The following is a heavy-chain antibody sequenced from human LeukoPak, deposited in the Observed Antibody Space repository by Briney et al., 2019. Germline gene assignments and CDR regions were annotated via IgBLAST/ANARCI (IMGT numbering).Heavy chain of an antibody. V-gene: IGHV1-46*01. CDR2: IYTSGGGT. CDR3: ARHEQRVPPYCSSTRPWARNFDY. J-gene: IGHJ4*02. CDR1: GYTFTSFY. Sequence: GASVKVSCKASGYTFTSFYMHWFRQAPGRGLEWMGIIYTSGGGTNYAQKFQGRVTMARDTSTSTVYMELSSQRSEDIDVYYCARHEQRVPPYCSSTRPWARNFDYWGQGTLVTVSS. D-gene: IGHD2-2*01.